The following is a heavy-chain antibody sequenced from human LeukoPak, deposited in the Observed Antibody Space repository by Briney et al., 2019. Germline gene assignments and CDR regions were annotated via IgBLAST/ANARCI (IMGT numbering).Heavy chain of an antibody. Sequence: GGSLRLSCAASGFTFSGYAMNWVRQAPGKGLEWVSGISGSGGSTYYADSVKGRFTISRDNSKSTLYLQMNSLRAEDTAIYYCAKGQVVGAAQNRFDPWGQGTLVTVSS. CDR3: AKGQVVGAAQNRFDP. V-gene: IGHV3-23*01. CDR1: GFTFSGYA. J-gene: IGHJ5*02. D-gene: IGHD2-15*01. CDR2: ISGSGGST.